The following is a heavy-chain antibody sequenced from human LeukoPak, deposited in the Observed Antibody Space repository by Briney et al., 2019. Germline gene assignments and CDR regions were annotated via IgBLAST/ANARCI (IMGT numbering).Heavy chain of an antibody. CDR1: GFTFSSYS. D-gene: IGHD1-7*01. Sequence: GGSLRLSCAASGFTFSSYSMNSVRQAPGKGLEWVSSITSSSSYIYYADSVKGRFTISRDNAKNSLYLQMNSLGDEDTAVYYCASGRNVGITGTTGAFDIWGQGTMVTVSS. V-gene: IGHV3-21*01. CDR3: ASGRNVGITGTTGAFDI. J-gene: IGHJ3*02. CDR2: ITSSSSYI.